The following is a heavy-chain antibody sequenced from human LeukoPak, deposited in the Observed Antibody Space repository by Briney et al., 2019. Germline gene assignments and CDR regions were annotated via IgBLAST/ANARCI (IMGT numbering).Heavy chain of an antibody. V-gene: IGHV3-15*01. CDR1: GFTFSNAW. CDR2: IKSKTDGGTT. Sequence: PGGSLRLSCAASGFTFSNAWMSWVRQAPGKGLEWVGRIKSKTDGGTTDYAAPVKGRFTISRDDSKNTLYLQMNGLKTEDTAVYYCTTEDYDFWSGYYYFDPWGQGTLVTVSS. D-gene: IGHD3-3*01. J-gene: IGHJ5*02. CDR3: TTEDYDFWSGYYYFDP.